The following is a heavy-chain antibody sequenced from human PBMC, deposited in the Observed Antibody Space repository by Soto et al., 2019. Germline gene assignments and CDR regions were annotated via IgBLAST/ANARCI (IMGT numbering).Heavy chain of an antibody. V-gene: IGHV4-30-2*01. CDR1: GGSISSGGYS. Sequence: SETLSLTCAVSGGSISSGGYSWSWIRQPPGKGLEWIGYIYHSGSTYYNPSLKSRVTIPVDRSKNQFSLKLGSVTAADTAVYYCARAVDYYYDSSGGDAFDIWGQGTMVTVSS. CDR2: IYHSGST. CDR3: ARAVDYYYDSSGGDAFDI. J-gene: IGHJ3*02. D-gene: IGHD3-22*01.